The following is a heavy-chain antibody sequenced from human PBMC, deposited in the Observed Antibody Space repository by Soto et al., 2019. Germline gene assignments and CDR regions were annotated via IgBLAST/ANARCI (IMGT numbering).Heavy chain of an antibody. J-gene: IGHJ5*02. CDR1: GGSFSGYY. CDR2: INHSGST. CDR3: ARGESIAAAGTYNWFDP. V-gene: IGHV4-34*01. D-gene: IGHD6-13*01. Sequence: SETLSLTCAVYGGSFSGYYWSWIRQPPGKGLEWIGEINHSGSTNYNPSLKSRVTISVDTSKNQFSLKLSSVTAADMAVYYCARGESIAAAGTYNWFDPWGQGTLVTVS.